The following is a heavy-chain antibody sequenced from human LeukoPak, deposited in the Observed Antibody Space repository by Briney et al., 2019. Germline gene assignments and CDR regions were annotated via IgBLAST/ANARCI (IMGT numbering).Heavy chain of an antibody. CDR1: GYTFTSYD. V-gene: IGHV1-8*01. CDR3: ARGGYDFDWFDP. CDR2: MNPNSGNT. Sequence: ASVKVSCKASGYTFTSYDINWVRQATGQGLEWMGWMNPNSGNTGYAQKFQGRVTMTRNTSISTAYMELSSLRSEDTAVYYCARGGYDFDWFDPWGQGTLVTVSS. D-gene: IGHD5-12*01. J-gene: IGHJ5*02.